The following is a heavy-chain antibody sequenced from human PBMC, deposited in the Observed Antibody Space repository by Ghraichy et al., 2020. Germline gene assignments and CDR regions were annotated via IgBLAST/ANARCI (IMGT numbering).Heavy chain of an antibody. CDR2: IHYSGRS. D-gene: IGHD2/OR15-2a*01. Sequence: SETLSLTCTVSGASIRSDDYYWSWIRQHPGRGLEWIGFIHYSGRSYLNPSLKTRLIISVDTWENQFSLRLSSVTAADTAVYYCARDTSPRGDYGMDVWGQGTTVTVSS. J-gene: IGHJ6*02. V-gene: IGHV4-31*03. CDR1: GASIRSDDYY. CDR3: ARDTSPRGDYGMDV.